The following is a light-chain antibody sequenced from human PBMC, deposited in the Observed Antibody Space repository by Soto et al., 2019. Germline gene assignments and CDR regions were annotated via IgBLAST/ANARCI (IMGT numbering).Light chain of an antibody. Sequence: QSVLTQPASVSGSPGQSITISCTGTSSDVGSYNLVSWYQQHPGKAPKLMIYEVSKRPSGVSNRCSGSKSGNTASLTISGLQVEDEADYYCCSYAGSSTYVFGTGTKVTVL. CDR2: EVS. CDR1: SSDVGSYNL. CDR3: CSYAGSSTYV. V-gene: IGLV2-23*02. J-gene: IGLJ1*01.